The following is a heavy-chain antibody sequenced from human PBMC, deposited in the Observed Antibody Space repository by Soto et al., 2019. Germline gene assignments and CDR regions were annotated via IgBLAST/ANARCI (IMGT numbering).Heavy chain of an antibody. CDR1: GFTLSNYG. CDR3: AKSFTQSNVWRAYRHKTHFDY. D-gene: IGHD3-16*02. Sequence: EVRLLESGGGLVQPGGSLRLSCEGSGFTLSNYGMDWVRQAPGKGLEWISFISGAGDTTYYADSLKGRFIISRDNSKNTLYLQMNSLRAEDTAIYYCAKSFTQSNVWRAYRHKTHFDYWGQGALVTVTS. CDR2: ISGAGDTT. J-gene: IGHJ4*02. V-gene: IGHV3-23*01.